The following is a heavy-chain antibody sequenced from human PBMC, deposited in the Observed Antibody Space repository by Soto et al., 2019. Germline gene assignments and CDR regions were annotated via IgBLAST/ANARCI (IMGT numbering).Heavy chain of an antibody. CDR1: GFTFSIHS. D-gene: IGHD3-3*01. CDR2: TGGGGGTI. J-gene: IGHJ2*01. V-gene: IGHV3-23*01. CDR3: ARVGFGWYFDL. Sequence: GGSLRLSCAASGFTFSIHSMTWVRQAPGKGLEWVSATGGGGGTIYYADSVKGRFSMSRDNSKNTVYLEMNSLRAEDTASYYCARVGFGWYFDLWGRGTLVTVSS.